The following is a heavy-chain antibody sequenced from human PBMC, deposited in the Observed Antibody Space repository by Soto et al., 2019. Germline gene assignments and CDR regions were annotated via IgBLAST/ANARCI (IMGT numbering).Heavy chain of an antibody. J-gene: IGHJ4*02. V-gene: IGHV1-8*02. CDR2: MNPDSGNT. CDR1: GYTFTSYD. Sequence: QVQLVQSGAEVKKPGASVRVACKAVGYTFTSYDFNWVRQATGQGLEWMGWMNPDSGNTGYAQKFQGRVTMTRNTSISTVYMELSSLRSEDTAVYYCASDLYTSGCYNWGQGTLVTVSS. D-gene: IGHD6-19*01. CDR3: ASDLYTSGCYN.